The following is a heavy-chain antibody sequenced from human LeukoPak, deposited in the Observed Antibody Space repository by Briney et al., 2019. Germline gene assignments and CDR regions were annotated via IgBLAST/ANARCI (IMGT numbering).Heavy chain of an antibody. V-gene: IGHV1-46*01. Sequence: GASVKVSCKASGYTFTGYYMHWVRQAPGQGLEWMGIIDPSGGSTSYAHKFQGRVTMTRDTSTSTVYMELSSLRSDDTAVYYCARLSQQTFDIWGQGTLVTVSS. CDR3: ARLSQQTFDI. J-gene: IGHJ3*02. CDR2: IDPSGGST. CDR1: GYTFTGYY.